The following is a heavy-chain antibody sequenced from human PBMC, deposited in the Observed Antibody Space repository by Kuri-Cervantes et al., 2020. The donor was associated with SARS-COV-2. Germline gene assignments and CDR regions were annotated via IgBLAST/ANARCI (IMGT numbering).Heavy chain of an antibody. J-gene: IGHJ4*02. CDR3: ARDSSGYCRLDY. V-gene: IGHV3-21*01. D-gene: IGHD3-22*01. CDR1: GFTFSRYS. CDR2: ISSSISYI. Sequence: GESLKISCAASGFTFSRYSMNWVRQAPGKGLEWVSSISSSISYIYYADSVKGRFTISRDNAKNELYLQMNSLRAEDTAVYYCARDSSGYCRLDYWGQGTLVTVSS.